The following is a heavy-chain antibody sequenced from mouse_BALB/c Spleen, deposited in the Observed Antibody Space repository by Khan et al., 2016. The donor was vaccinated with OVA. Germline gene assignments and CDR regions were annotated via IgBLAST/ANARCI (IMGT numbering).Heavy chain of an antibody. CDR3: ARSAFYGRSSYFDY. V-gene: IGHV1-4*01. Sequence: QVQLQQSGAELARPGASVKMSCKASGYTFTSYTMHWIKQRPGQALEWIGYIDPSSGYTNYNQNFRDKATLTADKSSSTAYIQLTSLTSEASAVHYCARSAFYGRSSYFDYWAQAPLSQSPQ. J-gene: IGHJ2*01. D-gene: IGHD1-1*01. CDR1: GYTFTSYT. CDR2: IDPSSGYT.